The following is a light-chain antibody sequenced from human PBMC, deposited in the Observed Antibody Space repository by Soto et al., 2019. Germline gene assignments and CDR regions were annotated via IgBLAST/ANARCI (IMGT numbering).Light chain of an antibody. J-gene: IGLJ3*02. CDR1: SSNIGSNT. CDR3: AAWDDSLNGQGV. Sequence: QLVLTQPPSASGTPGQRVTISCSGSSSNIGSNTVSWYQQLPGTAPKLLIYSNNQRPSWVPDRFSGSKSGTSASLAISGLQSEDEADYYCAAWDDSLNGQGVFGGGTQLTVL. CDR2: SNN. V-gene: IGLV1-44*01.